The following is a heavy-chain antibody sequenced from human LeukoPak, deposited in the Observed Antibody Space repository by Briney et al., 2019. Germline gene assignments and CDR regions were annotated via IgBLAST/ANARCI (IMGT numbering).Heavy chain of an antibody. CDR3: ARYLLWFGEDNWFDP. Sequence: GSLRLSCTVSGGSISSYYWSWIRQPPGKGLEWIGYIYYSGSTNYNPSLKSRVTISVDTSKNQFSLKLSSVTAADTAVYYCARYLLWFGEDNWFDPWGQGTLVTVSS. V-gene: IGHV4-59*01. CDR1: GGSISSYY. D-gene: IGHD3-10*01. J-gene: IGHJ5*02. CDR2: IYYSGST.